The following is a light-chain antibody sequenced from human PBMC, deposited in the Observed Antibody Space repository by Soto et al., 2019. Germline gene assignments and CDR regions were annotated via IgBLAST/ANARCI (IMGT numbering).Light chain of an antibody. Sequence: DIQMTQSPSTLSASVGDRVAITCRASQSITNRLAWYQLKPGKAPKVLIYDALNLESGVPSRFSGSGYGTEFTLTIRSLQPDDFATYYCQQYNTYSFGQGTKVDIK. CDR2: DAL. V-gene: IGKV1-5*01. J-gene: IGKJ1*01. CDR1: QSITNR. CDR3: QQYNTYS.